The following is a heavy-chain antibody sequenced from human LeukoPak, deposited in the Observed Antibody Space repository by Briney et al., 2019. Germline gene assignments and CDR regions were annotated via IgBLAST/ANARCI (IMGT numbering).Heavy chain of an antibody. Sequence: GGSLRLSCAASGFTFSSYSMNWVRQAPGKGLQWLGRIRSGGAREYAAPAQGRFTISRDDSRNTVYLEMNNLDTDDTAVYFCAIDTPVIDAQIDYWGQGTLLTVSS. CDR1: GFTFSSYS. J-gene: IGHJ4*02. V-gene: IGHV3-15*01. CDR3: AIDTPVIDAQIDY. CDR2: IRSGGAR. D-gene: IGHD3-16*02.